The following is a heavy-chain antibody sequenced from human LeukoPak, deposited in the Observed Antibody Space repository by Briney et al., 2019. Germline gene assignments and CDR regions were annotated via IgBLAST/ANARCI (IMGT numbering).Heavy chain of an antibody. CDR1: GFTFSSYW. Sequence: PGGSLRLSCAASGFTFSSYWMSWVRQAPGKGLEWVANIKQDGSEKYYVDSVKGRFTISRDNAKNSLYLQMNSLRAEDTAVYYCARDFRDIVVVVAATLEYFQHWGQGTLVTVSS. CDR2: IKQDGSEK. CDR3: ARDFRDIVVVVAATLEYFQH. D-gene: IGHD2-15*01. V-gene: IGHV3-7*01. J-gene: IGHJ1*01.